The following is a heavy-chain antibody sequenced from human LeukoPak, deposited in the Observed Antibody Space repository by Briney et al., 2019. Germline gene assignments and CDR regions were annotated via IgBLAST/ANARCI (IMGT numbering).Heavy chain of an antibody. CDR3: ARGNAHPGYYYDSSGYNWFDP. CDR2: INPSGGST. D-gene: IGHD3-22*01. V-gene: IGHV1-46*01. CDR1: GYTFTSYY. J-gene: IGHJ5*02. Sequence: ASVKVSCKASGYTFTSYYMHWVRQAPGQGLEWMGIINPSGGSTSYAQKFQGRVTMTRDMSTSTVYMELSSLRSADTAVYYCARGNAHPGYYYDSSGYNWFDPWGQGTLVTVSS.